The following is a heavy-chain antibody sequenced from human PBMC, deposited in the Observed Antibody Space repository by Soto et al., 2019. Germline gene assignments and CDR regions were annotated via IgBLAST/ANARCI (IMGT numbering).Heavy chain of an antibody. CDR1: GFTVSNNY. V-gene: IGHV3-53*04. CDR2: IYSSGTT. J-gene: IGHJ4*02. CDR3: ARDGCAPTSCFAD. D-gene: IGHD2-2*01. Sequence: EVQLVESGGGLVQPVGSLRLSCAASGFTVSNNYMNWVRQAPGKGLEWVTVIYSSGTTYYADSVKGRVTISRHNSKNTLYLQMNHLRPEDTAVYYCARDGCAPTSCFADWGQGTLVTVSS.